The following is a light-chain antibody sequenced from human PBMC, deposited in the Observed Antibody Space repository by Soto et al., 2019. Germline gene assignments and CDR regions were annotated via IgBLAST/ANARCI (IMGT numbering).Light chain of an antibody. CDR1: QSVSGV. CDR3: QKRGSCPPT. J-gene: IGKJ5*01. V-gene: IGKV3-11*01. Sequence: TQSPAILSLSPGDSVTLSCRASQSVSGVLAWYQQKLGRAPTILIHDTSNRATGVPDRFSGSGSGTDLNLTIGSLEPEDFGVYYCQKRGSCPPTFGQGTRLEIK. CDR2: DTS.